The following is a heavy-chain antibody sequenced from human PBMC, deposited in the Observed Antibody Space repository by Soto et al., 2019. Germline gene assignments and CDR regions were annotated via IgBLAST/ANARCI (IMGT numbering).Heavy chain of an antibody. Sequence: TLSLTCTVSGGSISSGGYYWSWIRQHPGKGLEWIGYIYYSGSTYYNPSLKSRVTISVDTSKNQFSLKLTSVTAADTAVYYCVRDVAAVGTDWFDPWGQGTLVTVSS. CDR2: IYYSGST. V-gene: IGHV4-31*03. CDR3: VRDVAAVGTDWFDP. D-gene: IGHD6-13*01. J-gene: IGHJ5*02. CDR1: GGSISSGGYY.